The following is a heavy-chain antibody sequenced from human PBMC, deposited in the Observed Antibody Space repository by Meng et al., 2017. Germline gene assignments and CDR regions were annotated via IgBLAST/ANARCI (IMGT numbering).Heavy chain of an antibody. V-gene: IGHV3-74*01. CDR1: GFTFSSYW. CDR2: INSDGSST. Sequence: GESLKISCAASGFTFSSYWLHWVRQAPGKGLVWVSRINSDGSSTSYADSVKGRFTISRDNAKNTLYLQMNSLRAEDTAVYYCARDLPKRWFGELWLLRHYYYYGMDVWGQGTTVTVSS. D-gene: IGHD3-10*01. CDR3: ARDLPKRWFGELWLLRHYYYYGMDV. J-gene: IGHJ6*02.